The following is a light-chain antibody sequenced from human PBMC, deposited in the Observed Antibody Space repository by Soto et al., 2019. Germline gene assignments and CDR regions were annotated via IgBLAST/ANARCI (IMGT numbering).Light chain of an antibody. CDR1: QSINNS. Sequence: DIQMTQSPSTTSASVRDRVIITCRASQSINNSLAWYQQKPGKAPKILISDASNLEIVVPSRFSGSGSGTEITLTITFLQPDEFATYYCQQYNSYSSFGHGTKLEIK. V-gene: IGKV1-5*01. CDR2: DAS. J-gene: IGKJ2*01. CDR3: QQYNSYSS.